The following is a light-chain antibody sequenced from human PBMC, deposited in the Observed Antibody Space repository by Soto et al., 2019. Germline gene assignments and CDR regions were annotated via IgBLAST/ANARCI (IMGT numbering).Light chain of an antibody. CDR2: KAS. J-gene: IGKJ1*01. V-gene: IGKV1-5*03. Sequence: DIQLTQSPAALSASPGERATITCRASQSINGWLAWYQQKPGQPPNLLIYKASTLESGVPSRFSGSGSGTEFTLTVSSLQSEDFATYYCQQYNNLPRTFGQGTKVDIK. CDR3: QQYNNLPRT. CDR1: QSINGW.